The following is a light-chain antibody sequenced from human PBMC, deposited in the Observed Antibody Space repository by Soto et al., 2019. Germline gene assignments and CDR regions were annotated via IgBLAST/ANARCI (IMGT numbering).Light chain of an antibody. J-gene: IGKJ4*01. CDR2: GAS. Sequence: EIVLTQSPGTLSLSPGERATLSCRASQSVRSSYLAWYQQKLGQAPRLLIHGASSRATGIPDRFSGSGSGTDFTLTINRLEPEDFAVYYCQQYGNSQGLTFGGGTKVEIK. V-gene: IGKV3-20*01. CDR1: QSVRSSY. CDR3: QQYGNSQGLT.